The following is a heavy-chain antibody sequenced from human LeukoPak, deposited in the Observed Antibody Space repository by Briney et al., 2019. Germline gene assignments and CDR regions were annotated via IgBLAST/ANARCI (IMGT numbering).Heavy chain of an antibody. D-gene: IGHD6-13*01. CDR2: IYYSGST. V-gene: IGHV4-39*01. J-gene: IGHJ5*02. CDR1: GGSISSGDYY. CDR3: PRLQLAAAGNLWFDP. Sequence: SETLSLTCIVSGGSISSGDYYWARLRQPPGRGVEWIGSIYYSGSTYYNPSLKSRVTMSVDTSKNQFSLRLTSVTAAHTVMYYCPRLQLAAAGNLWFDPWGQGTLITVSS.